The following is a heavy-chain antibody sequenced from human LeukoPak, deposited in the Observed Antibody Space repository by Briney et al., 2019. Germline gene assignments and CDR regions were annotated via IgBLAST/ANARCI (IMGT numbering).Heavy chain of an antibody. V-gene: IGHV3-20*04. D-gene: IGHD3-10*01. Sequence: GGSLSLSCAASGFTFDDYGMICVRHAPGKGLEWVSGINWNGGSTGYADSVKGRFTISRDNAKNSLYLQMNSLRAEDTALYYCARVWFGESLTDPWGQETLVTVSS. CDR2: INWNGGST. J-gene: IGHJ5*02. CDR1: GFTFDDYG. CDR3: ARVWFGESLTDP.